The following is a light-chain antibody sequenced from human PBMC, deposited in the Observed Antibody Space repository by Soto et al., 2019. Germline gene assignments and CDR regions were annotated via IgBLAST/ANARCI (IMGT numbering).Light chain of an antibody. V-gene: IGLV2-14*01. Sequence: QSALTQPDSVSGSPGQSITISCTGPSSDVGGYNYVSWYQQHPGKAPKLMIYDVSNRPSGFSNRFSGSKSGNTAPLTISGLQAEDEADNYCSSYTSSSTLVFGGGTKLTVL. CDR2: DVS. CDR3: SSYTSSSTLV. J-gene: IGLJ2*01. CDR1: SSDVGGYNY.